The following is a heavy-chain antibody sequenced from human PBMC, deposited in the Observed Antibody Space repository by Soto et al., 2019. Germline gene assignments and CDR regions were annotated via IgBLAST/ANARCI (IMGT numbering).Heavy chain of an antibody. J-gene: IGHJ6*02. Sequence: QEELVQSGAEVKKPGSSVNVSCKASGGTFASYSITWVRQAPEQRLEWMGEIIPLLKTVNYAQKFQGRVTITGVRSTSTGYMALSRLRSDDTAVYYCARDPVDLFGYMDVWGHGTTVTVS. D-gene: IGHD6-25*01. CDR1: GGTFASYS. CDR2: IIPLLKTV. CDR3: ARDPVDLFGYMDV. V-gene: IGHV1-69*06.